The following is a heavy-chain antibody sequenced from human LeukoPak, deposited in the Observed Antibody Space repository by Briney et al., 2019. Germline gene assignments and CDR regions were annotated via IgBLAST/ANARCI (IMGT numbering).Heavy chain of an antibody. Sequence: GGSLRLSCAASGFTFSSYSMNWVRQAPGKGLEWVSYISSSSSTIYYADSVKGRFTISRDNAKNSLYLQMNSLRAEDTAVYYCAKDLLPYSSSSFDYWGQGTLVTVSS. CDR3: AKDLLPYSSSSFDY. D-gene: IGHD6-6*01. J-gene: IGHJ4*02. CDR1: GFTFSSYS. V-gene: IGHV3-48*01. CDR2: ISSSSSTI.